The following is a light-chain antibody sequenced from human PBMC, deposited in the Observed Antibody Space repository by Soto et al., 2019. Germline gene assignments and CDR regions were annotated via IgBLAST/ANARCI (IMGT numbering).Light chain of an antibody. CDR2: GAS. CDR1: QSVSSNF. V-gene: IGKV3-20*01. J-gene: IGKJ1*01. CDR3: QQYGTSPPT. Sequence: EIVLTQSPGTLSLSPGERATLSCKASQSVSSNFLAWYQCKPGQAPRLLIYGASYRATAIPFRFSGSGSGTEFTLTITRLEPEDFAVYYCQQYGTSPPTFGQGTKVE.